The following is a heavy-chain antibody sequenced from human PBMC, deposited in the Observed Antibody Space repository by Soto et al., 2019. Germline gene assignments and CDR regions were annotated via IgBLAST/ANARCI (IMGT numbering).Heavy chain of an antibody. Sequence: QVQLVESGGGVVQPGRSLRLSCAASGFTFSSYGMHWVRQAPGKGLEWVAVIWYDGSNKYYADSVKGRFTISRDNSKNTLYLQMNSLRAEDTAVYYCARVSSGWRPFGAFDIWGQGTMVTVSS. D-gene: IGHD6-19*01. CDR3: ARVSSGWRPFGAFDI. V-gene: IGHV3-33*01. CDR2: IWYDGSNK. CDR1: GFTFSSYG. J-gene: IGHJ3*02.